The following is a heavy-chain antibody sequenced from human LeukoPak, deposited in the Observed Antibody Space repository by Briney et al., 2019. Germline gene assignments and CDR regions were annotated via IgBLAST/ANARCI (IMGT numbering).Heavy chain of an antibody. D-gene: IGHD3-10*01. CDR3: ARHYFGSGSYSVDFDY. J-gene: IGHJ4*02. V-gene: IGHV4-59*08. Sequence: PSETLSLTCTVSGGSISNYYGSWIRQPPGKGLEWIGFISYSGSTNYNPSIKSRVTISVATSKCQFSLRLSSVTAADTAVYYCARHYFGSGSYSVDFDYWGQGTLVTVSS. CDR1: GGSISNYY. CDR2: ISYSGST.